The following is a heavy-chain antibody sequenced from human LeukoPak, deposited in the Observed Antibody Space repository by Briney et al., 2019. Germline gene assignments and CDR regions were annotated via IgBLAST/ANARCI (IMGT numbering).Heavy chain of an antibody. V-gene: IGHV4-39*01. Sequence: PSETLSLTCTVSGGSISSCCYYWGWIRQPPGKGLEWIGSIYYSGSTYYNPSLKRRITIFVDTSKIQFSLKLSSVTATDTAVYYCARQGDSGRAFDIWGQGTVVTVSS. D-gene: IGHD2-21*01. CDR3: ARQGDSGRAFDI. CDR1: GGSISSCCYY. CDR2: IYYSGST. J-gene: IGHJ3*02.